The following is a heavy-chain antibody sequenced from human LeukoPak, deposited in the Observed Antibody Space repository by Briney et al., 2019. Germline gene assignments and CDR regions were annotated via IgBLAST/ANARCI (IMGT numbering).Heavy chain of an antibody. CDR1: GDSVSSNSAA. CDR3: ARGTQEYSSSSRFDY. D-gene: IGHD6-6*01. J-gene: IGHJ4*02. V-gene: IGHV6-1*01. Sequence: SQTLSLTCAISGDSVSSNSAAWNWIRPSPSRDLEWLGRTYYRSKWYNDYAVSVKSRITNNPDTSKNQFSLQLNSVTPEDTAVYYCARGTQEYSSSSRFDYWGQGTLVTVSS. CDR2: TYYRSKWYN.